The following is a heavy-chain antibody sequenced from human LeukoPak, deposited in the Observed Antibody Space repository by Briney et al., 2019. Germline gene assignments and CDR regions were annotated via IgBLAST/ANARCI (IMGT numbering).Heavy chain of an antibody. J-gene: IGHJ5*02. CDR1: GFTFSTYS. V-gene: IGHV3-48*01. CDR2: IGPSGSSI. Sequence: GGSLRLSCAASGFTFSTYSMNWVRQAPGRGLEWVSYIGPSGSSIYYADSVKGRFTISRDNSKNTLYLQMNSLRAEDTAVYYCAKEDRRITIFGVVTKWFDPWGQGTLVTVSS. CDR3: AKEDRRITIFGVVTKWFDP. D-gene: IGHD3-3*01.